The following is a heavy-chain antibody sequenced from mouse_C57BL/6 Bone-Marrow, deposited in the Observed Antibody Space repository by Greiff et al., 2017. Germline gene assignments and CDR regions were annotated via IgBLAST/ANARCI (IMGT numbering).Heavy chain of an antibody. Sequence: EVKLMESGGDLVKPGGSLKLSCAASGFTFSSYGMSWVRQTPDKRLEWVATISSGGSYTYYPDSVKGRFTISRDNANNTLYLQRSSLKSEDTAMYYCASRTGTWYFDVWGTGTTVTVSS. CDR3: ASRTGTWYFDV. CDR2: ISSGGSYT. J-gene: IGHJ1*03. V-gene: IGHV5-6*02. CDR1: GFTFSSYG. D-gene: IGHD4-1*01.